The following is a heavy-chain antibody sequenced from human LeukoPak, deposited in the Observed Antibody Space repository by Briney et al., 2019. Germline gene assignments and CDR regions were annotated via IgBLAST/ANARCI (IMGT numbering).Heavy chain of an antibody. V-gene: IGHV3-48*03. CDR2: ISSSGSTI. CDR3: ARDPKYGDLDY. Sequence: GGSLRLSCAASGFTFSSYEMNWVRQAPGKGLEWVSYISSSGSTIYYADSVKGRFTISRDNAKNSLYLQMNSLRVDDTAVYYCARDPKYGDLDYWGLGTLVTVSS. D-gene: IGHD4-17*01. J-gene: IGHJ4*02. CDR1: GFTFSSYE.